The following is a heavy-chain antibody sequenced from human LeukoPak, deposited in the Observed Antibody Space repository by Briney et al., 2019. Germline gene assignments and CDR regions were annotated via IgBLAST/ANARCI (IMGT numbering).Heavy chain of an antibody. D-gene: IGHD6-19*01. CDR3: ARGSEQWLVSPVDY. V-gene: IGHV3-53*01. Sequence: GGSLRLSCAASGFIVSSSYMSWVRQAPGKGLEWVSLIQTNENTYYADSVKGRFTISRDNAKNSLYLQMNSLRAEDTAVYYCARGSEQWLVSPVDYWGQGTLVTVSS. J-gene: IGHJ4*02. CDR2: IQTNENT. CDR1: GFIVSSSY.